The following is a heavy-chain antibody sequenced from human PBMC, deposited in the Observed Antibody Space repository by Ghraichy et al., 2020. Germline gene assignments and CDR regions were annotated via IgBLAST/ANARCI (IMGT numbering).Heavy chain of an antibody. Sequence: SETLSLTCTVSGGSISSSSYYWGCIRQPPGKGLEWIGSIYYSGSTYYNPSLKSRVTISVDTSKNQFSLKLSSVTAADTAVYYCARLDFWSGYCFDYWGQGTLVTVSS. J-gene: IGHJ4*02. CDR2: IYYSGST. CDR1: GGSISSSSYY. CDR3: ARLDFWSGYCFDY. D-gene: IGHD3-3*01. V-gene: IGHV4-39*01.